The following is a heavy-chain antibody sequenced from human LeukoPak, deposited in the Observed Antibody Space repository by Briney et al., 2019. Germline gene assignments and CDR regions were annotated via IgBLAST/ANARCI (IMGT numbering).Heavy chain of an antibody. CDR2: ISASNGNT. V-gene: IGHV1-18*01. CDR3: ARDHSNWNYAPDF. J-gene: IGHJ4*02. D-gene: IGHD1-7*01. Sequence: ASVKVSCKASGYTFTRYGISWVRQAPGQGLQWLGWISASNGNTNYAQKFRDRVTMSTDTSTGTAYLDVRSLTSDDTAVYYCARDHSNWNYAPDFWGQGTLVIVSS. CDR1: GYTFTRYG.